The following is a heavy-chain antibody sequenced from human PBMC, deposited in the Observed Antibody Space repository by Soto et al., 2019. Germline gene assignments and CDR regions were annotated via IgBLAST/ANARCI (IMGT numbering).Heavy chain of an antibody. V-gene: IGHV3-23*01. Sequence: SLRLSCAASGFTFSSYAMSWVRQAPGKGLEWVSAISGSGGSTYYADSVKGRFTISRDNSKNTLYLQMNSLRAEDTAVYYCAKGSTQPLYYYYMDVWGKGTTVTVSS. CDR1: GFTFSSYA. J-gene: IGHJ6*03. D-gene: IGHD2-2*01. CDR2: ISGSGGST. CDR3: AKGSTQPLYYYYMDV.